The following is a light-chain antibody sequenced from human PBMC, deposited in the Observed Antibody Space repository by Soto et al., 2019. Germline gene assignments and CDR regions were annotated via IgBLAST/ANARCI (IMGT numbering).Light chain of an antibody. CDR3: QQRSSWPIT. CDR1: QSVSGY. CDR2: DAS. J-gene: IGKJ5*01. V-gene: IGKV3-11*01. Sequence: EIVLTQSPATLSLSPVERATLSCRASQSVSGYLAWYQQKPGQAPRLLIYDASSRAKGIPARFTGSGSGTDFSLTISRLEPEDFAVYYCQQRSSWPITFGQGTRLEIK.